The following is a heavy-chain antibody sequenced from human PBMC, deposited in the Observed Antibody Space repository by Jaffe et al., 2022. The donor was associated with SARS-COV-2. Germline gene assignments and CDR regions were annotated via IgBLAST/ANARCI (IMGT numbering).Heavy chain of an antibody. V-gene: IGHV3-7*03. CDR2: IKQDGSVK. D-gene: IGHD4-17*01. Sequence: EVQLVESGGGLVQPGGSLRLSCAASGFTFSSYWMNWVRQAPGKGLEWVANIKQDGSVKYYVDSVKGRFTISRDNGGNSLYLQMNSLRAEDTAVYYCATTDYGGNAAGCWGQGTLVTVSS. CDR1: GFTFSSYW. CDR3: ATTDYGGNAAGC. J-gene: IGHJ4*02.